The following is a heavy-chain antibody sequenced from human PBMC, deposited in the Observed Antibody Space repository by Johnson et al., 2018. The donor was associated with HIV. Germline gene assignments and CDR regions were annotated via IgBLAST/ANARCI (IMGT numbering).Heavy chain of an antibody. J-gene: IGHJ3*02. D-gene: IGHD6-13*01. Sequence: QVQLVESGGGVVRPGGSLRLSCAASGFTFSSYGMHWVRQAPGKGLEWVAFIRYDGSNKYYADSVKGRFTISRDNSKNTLYLQMNSLKTEDTAVYYCTTDPHRVSSWGGGDAFDIWGQGTMVTVSS. CDR3: TTDPHRVSSWGGGDAFDI. V-gene: IGHV3-30*02. CDR1: GFTFSSYG. CDR2: IRYDGSNK.